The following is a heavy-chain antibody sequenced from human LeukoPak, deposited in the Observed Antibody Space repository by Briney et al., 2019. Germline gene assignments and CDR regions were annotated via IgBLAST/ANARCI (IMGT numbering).Heavy chain of an antibody. CDR3: AREIAERGINCFDP. CDR1: GGSISSYY. J-gene: IGHJ5*02. V-gene: IGHV4-59*01. Sequence: SETLSLTCTVSGGSISSYYWSWIRQPPGKGLEWIGYIYYSGSTNYNPSLKSRVTISVDTSKNQFSLKLSSVTAADTAVYYCAREIAERGINCFDPWGQGTLVTVSS. CDR2: IYYSGST. D-gene: IGHD6-13*01.